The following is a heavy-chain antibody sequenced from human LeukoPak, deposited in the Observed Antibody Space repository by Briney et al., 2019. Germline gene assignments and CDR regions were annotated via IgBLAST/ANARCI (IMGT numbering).Heavy chain of an antibody. Sequence: GESLKISCKGSAYSFNRYWIGWVRQMHGKGLEWMGTIYPGDSETRDSPSFQGQVTISADKSISTAYLQWSSLKASDTAMYYCARHVDSSAYTFEYWGQGTLVTVSS. CDR3: ARHVDSSAYTFEY. CDR2: IYPGDSET. D-gene: IGHD3-22*01. V-gene: IGHV5-51*01. J-gene: IGHJ4*02. CDR1: AYSFNRYW.